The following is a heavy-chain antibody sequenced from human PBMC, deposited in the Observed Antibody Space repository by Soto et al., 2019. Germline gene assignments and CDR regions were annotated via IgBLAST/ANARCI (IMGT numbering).Heavy chain of an antibody. V-gene: IGHV1-2*02. J-gene: IGHJ6*01. CDR2: IKPDSGGT. CDR3: ARLKGLFDSREHIWEAHYNYGLDV. CDR1: GYIFTGFY. D-gene: IGHD3-22*01. Sequence: ASVKVSCKASGYIFTGFYIHWVRQAPGQGLEWMGGIKPDSGGTDYAEKFQGRVTMTRDTSINTAYMELSRLRHDDTAVYYCARLKGLFDSREHIWEAHYNYGLDVWRQGTTVTVAS.